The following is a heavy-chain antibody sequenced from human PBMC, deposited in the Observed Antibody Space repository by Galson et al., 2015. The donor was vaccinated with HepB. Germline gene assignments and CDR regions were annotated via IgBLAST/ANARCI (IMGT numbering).Heavy chain of an antibody. V-gene: IGHV3-74*01. CDR1: GFTFSNYW. J-gene: IGHJ4*02. CDR3: ARDDGSSWTEDY. D-gene: IGHD6-13*01. CDR2: ISSEGSRA. Sequence: SLRLSCAASGFTFSNYWMHWVRQAPGRGLVWVSRISSEGSRASYADFVMGRFTISRDDAKNTLYLQMNSLRVEDTAAYYCARDDGSSWTEDYWGQGTLVTVSS.